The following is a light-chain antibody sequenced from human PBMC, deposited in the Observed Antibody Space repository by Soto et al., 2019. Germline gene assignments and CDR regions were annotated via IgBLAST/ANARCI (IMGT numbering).Light chain of an antibody. V-gene: IGKV1-33*01. Sequence: DIQMTQSPSSLYASVGDRVTITCHASQDISNYLNWYQQKPGKASKLLIYDASNLETGVPSRFSGSRCGTDFTFTISNLQPEDIATYYCQQYDNLPSITFGQGTRLEIK. CDR1: QDISNY. CDR2: DAS. CDR3: QQYDNLPSIT. J-gene: IGKJ5*01.